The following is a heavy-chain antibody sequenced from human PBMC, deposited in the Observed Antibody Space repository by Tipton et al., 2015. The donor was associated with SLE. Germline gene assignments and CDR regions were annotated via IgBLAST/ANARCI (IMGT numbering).Heavy chain of an antibody. CDR2: IFYSGGT. D-gene: IGHD3-22*01. J-gene: IGHJ3*02. CDR1: GGSIRSSSYY. CDR3: ARHFPRHYDSRTYSEAFDI. Sequence: TLSLTCTVSGGSIRSSSYYWVWIRQPPGKGLEWIGIIFYSGGTYSNPSPKSRVSMSVYTSKNQFSLELTSVTAADTAVYYCARHFPRHYDSRTYSEAFDIWGQGTMVTVSS. V-gene: IGHV4-39*01.